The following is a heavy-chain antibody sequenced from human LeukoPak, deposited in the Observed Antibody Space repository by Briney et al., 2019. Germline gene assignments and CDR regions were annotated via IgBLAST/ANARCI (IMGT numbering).Heavy chain of an antibody. V-gene: IGHV3-21*01. CDR3: ARGPNCSSTSCYLWEYYFDY. CDR1: GFTFSSYY. Sequence: GGSLRLSCAASGFTFSSYYMTWVRRAPGKGLEWVSSISSSSSYIYYADSVKGRFTISRDNAKNSLYLQMNSLRAEDTAVYYCARGPNCSSTSCYLWEYYFDYWGQGTLVTVSS. CDR2: ISSSSSYI. J-gene: IGHJ4*02. D-gene: IGHD2-2*01.